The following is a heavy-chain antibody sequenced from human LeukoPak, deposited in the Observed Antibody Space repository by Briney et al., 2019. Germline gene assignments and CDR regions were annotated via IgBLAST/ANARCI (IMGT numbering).Heavy chain of an antibody. Sequence: SDTLSLTCTVSGGSISSYYWSWIRQPPGKGLEWIGYIYYSGSNNYNPSLKSRVTISVDTSKNQFTLKLSSVTAADTAVYFCARGVGGYVGAYFDYWGQGTLVTVSS. CDR3: ARGVGGYVGAYFDY. J-gene: IGHJ4*02. D-gene: IGHD1-26*01. V-gene: IGHV4-59*08. CDR1: GGSISSYY. CDR2: IYYSGSN.